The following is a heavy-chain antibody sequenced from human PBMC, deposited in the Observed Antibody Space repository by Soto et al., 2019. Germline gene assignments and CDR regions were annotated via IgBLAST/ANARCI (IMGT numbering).Heavy chain of an antibody. CDR1: GFTFSSYS. CDR2: ISSSSSYI. V-gene: IGHV3-21*01. Sequence: EVQLVESGGGLVKPGGSLRLSCAASGFTFSSYSMNWVRQAPGKGLEWVSSISSSSSYIYYADSVKGRFTISRDNAKNSLYLQMNSRRAEDTAVYYCARGEITCSGGSCSRGYAFDIWGQGTMVTVSS. CDR3: ARGEITCSGGSCSRGYAFDI. J-gene: IGHJ3*02. D-gene: IGHD2-15*01.